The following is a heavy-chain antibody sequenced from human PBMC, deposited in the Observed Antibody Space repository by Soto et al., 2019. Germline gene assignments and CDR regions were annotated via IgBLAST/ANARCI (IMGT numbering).Heavy chain of an antibody. Sequence: QITLKESGPTLVKPTQTLTLTCTFSGFSLSTSGVGVGWIRQPPGKALEWLALIYWDDDNRYSPSLKSRLTITKDTSKDQEVLTMTNMDPLDTATYYCSLRHSSSWDDYWGQGTLVTVSS. J-gene: IGHJ4*02. CDR2: IYWDDDN. CDR1: GFSLSTSGVG. CDR3: SLRHSSSWDDY. D-gene: IGHD6-13*01. V-gene: IGHV2-5*02.